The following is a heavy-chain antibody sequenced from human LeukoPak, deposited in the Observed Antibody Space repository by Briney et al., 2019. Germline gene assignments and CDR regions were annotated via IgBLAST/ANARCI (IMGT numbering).Heavy chain of an antibody. CDR3: ASWELHHDAFDI. D-gene: IGHD1-26*01. Sequence: SVKVSCXASGGTFSSYAISWVRQAPGQGLEWMGGIIPIFGTANYAQKFQGRVTITADESTSTAYMELSSLRSEDTAVYYCASWELHHDAFDIWGQGTMVTVSS. V-gene: IGHV1-69*13. CDR2: IIPIFGTA. CDR1: GGTFSSYA. J-gene: IGHJ3*02.